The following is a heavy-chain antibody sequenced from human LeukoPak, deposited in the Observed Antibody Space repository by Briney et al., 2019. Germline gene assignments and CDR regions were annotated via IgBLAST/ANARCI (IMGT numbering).Heavy chain of an antibody. CDR1: GFIFSSFE. V-gene: IGHV3-48*03. Sequence: PGGSLRLSCAASGFIFSSFEMSWVRQAPGKGLQWVSYIDSSGNTRYYADSVKGRFTISRDNAQNPLYLQMKSLRVEDTAVYYCARSFRRYGMDVWGQGTTVTVSS. J-gene: IGHJ6*02. CDR3: ARSFRRYGMDV. D-gene: IGHD3-10*01. CDR2: IDSSGNTR.